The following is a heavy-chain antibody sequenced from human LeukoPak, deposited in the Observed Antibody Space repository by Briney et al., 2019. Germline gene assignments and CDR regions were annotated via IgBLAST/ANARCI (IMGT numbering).Heavy chain of an antibody. Sequence: ASVNVSCKASGYTFTGYYMHWVRQAPGQGLEWMGWINPNSGGTNYAQKFQGRVTMTRDTSISTAYMELSRLRSDDTAVYYCTRVQLGATVDYWGQGTLVTVSS. J-gene: IGHJ4*02. V-gene: IGHV1-2*02. D-gene: IGHD1-26*01. CDR3: TRVQLGATVDY. CDR1: GYTFTGYY. CDR2: INPNSGGT.